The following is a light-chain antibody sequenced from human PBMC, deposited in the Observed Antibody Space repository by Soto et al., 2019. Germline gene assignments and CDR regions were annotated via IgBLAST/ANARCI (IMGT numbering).Light chain of an antibody. CDR2: DVS. CDR3: SSYTSSSRRV. CDR1: SSDVGGYNY. Sequence: QSALTQPASVSGSPGQSITISCTGTSSDVGGYNYVSWYQQHPGKAPKLMIYDVSNRPSGVSNRFSGSKSGNTACLTISGLQAEDEADYYCSSYTSSSRRVFGGGTKLTVL. J-gene: IGLJ2*01. V-gene: IGLV2-14*01.